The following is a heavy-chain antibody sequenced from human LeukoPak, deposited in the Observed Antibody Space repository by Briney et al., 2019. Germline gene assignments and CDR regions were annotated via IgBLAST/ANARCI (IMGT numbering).Heavy chain of an antibody. CDR3: ARDKRVVAGGDAFDV. V-gene: IGHV3-30*04. Sequence: GGSLRLSCAASGFTFSSYAMHWVRQAPGKGLEWVAVISYDGSNKYYADSVKGRFTISRDNSKNTLYLQMNSLRAEDTAVYYCARDKRVVAGGDAFDVWGQGTMVTVSS. D-gene: IGHD2-15*01. CDR2: ISYDGSNK. J-gene: IGHJ3*01. CDR1: GFTFSSYA.